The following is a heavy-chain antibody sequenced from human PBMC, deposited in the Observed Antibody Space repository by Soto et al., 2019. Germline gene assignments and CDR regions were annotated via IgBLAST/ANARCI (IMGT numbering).Heavy chain of an antibody. CDR1: GYTFTSYY. D-gene: IGHD3-10*01. Sequence: ASVKVSCKASGYTFTSYYMRWVRQAPGQGLEWMGIINPSGGSTSYAQKFQGRVTMTRDTSTSTVYMELSSLRSEDTAVYYCARGTMVRGGYYYYYGMDVWGQGTTVTVSS. J-gene: IGHJ6*02. CDR2: INPSGGST. CDR3: ARGTMVRGGYYYYYGMDV. V-gene: IGHV1-46*01.